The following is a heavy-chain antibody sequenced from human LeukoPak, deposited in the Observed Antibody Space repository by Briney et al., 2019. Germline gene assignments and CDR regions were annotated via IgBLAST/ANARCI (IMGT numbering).Heavy chain of an antibody. J-gene: IGHJ3*02. V-gene: IGHV1-18*01. CDR3: ARGGGPYIDVLPDAFDI. CDR2: ISAYNGNT. CDR1: GYTFTSYG. Sequence: GASVKVSCKASGYTFTSYGISWVRQAPGQGLEWMGWISAYNGNTNYAQKLQGRVTMTTDTSTSTAYMELRSLRSDDTAVYYCARGGGPYIDVLPDAFDIWGQGTMVTVSS. D-gene: IGHD2-15*01.